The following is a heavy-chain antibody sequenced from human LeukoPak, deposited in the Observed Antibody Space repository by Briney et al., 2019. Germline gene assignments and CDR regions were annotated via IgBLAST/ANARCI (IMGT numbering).Heavy chain of an antibody. CDR2: ISSSGSTI. J-gene: IGHJ4*02. CDR1: GFTFSSYE. CDR3: ATQHYTNGWHYFDY. Sequence: GGSLRLSCAASGFTFSSYEMNWVRQAPGKGLEWVSYISSSGSTIYYADSVKGRFTISRDNAKNLLYLQMNSLRAEDTAVYYCATQHYTNGWHYFDYWGQGTLVTVSS. D-gene: IGHD6-19*01. V-gene: IGHV3-48*03.